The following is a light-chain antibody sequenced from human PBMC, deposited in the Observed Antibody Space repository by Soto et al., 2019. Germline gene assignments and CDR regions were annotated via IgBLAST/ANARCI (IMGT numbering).Light chain of an antibody. Sequence: EVVLTQSPGTLSLSPGERVTLSCRASQSISSIYLAWYQQKPGQAPRLLIYATSSRATGIPDRFSGSGSGTDFSLTISRLEPEGFAVYYCQQYGDGNSPRYSFGQGTRLDIK. CDR1: QSISSIY. CDR3: QQYGDGNSPRYS. V-gene: IGKV3-20*01. J-gene: IGKJ2*03. CDR2: ATS.